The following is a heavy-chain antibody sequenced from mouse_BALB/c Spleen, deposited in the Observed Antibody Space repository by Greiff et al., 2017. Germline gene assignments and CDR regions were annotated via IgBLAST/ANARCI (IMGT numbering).Heavy chain of an antibody. CDR1: GFTFSSYT. Sequence: EVKVVESGGGLVQPGGSLKLSCAASGFTFSSYTMSWVRQTPEKRLEWVAYISNGGGSTYYPDTVKGRFTISRDNAKNTLYLQMSSLKSEDTAMYYCASLYDGFYYAMDYWGQGTSVTVSS. CDR3: ASLYDGFYYAMDY. V-gene: IGHV5-12-2*01. J-gene: IGHJ4*01. D-gene: IGHD2-3*01. CDR2: ISNGGGST.